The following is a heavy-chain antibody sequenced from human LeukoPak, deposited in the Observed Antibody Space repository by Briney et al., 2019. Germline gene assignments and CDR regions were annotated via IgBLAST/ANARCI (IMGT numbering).Heavy chain of an antibody. Sequence: GGSLRLSCAASGFTFSSYGMSWVRQAPGKGLEWVSAISGSGGSTYYADSVKGRFTISRDNSKNTLYLQMNSLRAEDTAVYYCAKDWVASSGWLNDAFDIWGQGTMVTVSS. V-gene: IGHV3-23*01. CDR1: GFTFSSYG. CDR2: ISGSGGST. D-gene: IGHD6-19*01. CDR3: AKDWVASSGWLNDAFDI. J-gene: IGHJ3*02.